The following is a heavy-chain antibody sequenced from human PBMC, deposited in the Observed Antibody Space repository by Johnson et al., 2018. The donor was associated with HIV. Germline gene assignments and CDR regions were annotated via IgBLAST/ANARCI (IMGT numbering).Heavy chain of an antibody. D-gene: IGHD1-20*01. CDR3: ARPRLTITGTAFDI. CDR2: ISYDGSNK. V-gene: IGHV3-30*04. Sequence: QVQLVESGGGVVQPGRSLRLSCAASGFTFSSYDMHWVRQAPGKGLEWVAVISYDGSNKYYADSVKGRFTISRDNSKNTLFLQMNSLRAEDTAVCYCARPRLTITGTAFDIWGQGTMVTVSS. J-gene: IGHJ3*02. CDR1: GFTFSSYD.